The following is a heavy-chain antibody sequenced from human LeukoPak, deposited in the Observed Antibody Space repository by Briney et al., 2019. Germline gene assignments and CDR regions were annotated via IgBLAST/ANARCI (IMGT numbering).Heavy chain of an antibody. D-gene: IGHD3-10*01. V-gene: IGHV1-18*04. J-gene: IGHJ4*02. CDR2: ISAYNGNT. CDR1: GYTFTGYY. Sequence: ASVKVSCKASGYTFTGYYMHWVRQAPGQGLEWMGWISAYNGNTNYAQKLQGRVTMTTDTSTSTAYMELRSLRSDDTAVYYCARDAGYGSGRRFDYWGQGTLVTVSS. CDR3: ARDAGYGSGRRFDY.